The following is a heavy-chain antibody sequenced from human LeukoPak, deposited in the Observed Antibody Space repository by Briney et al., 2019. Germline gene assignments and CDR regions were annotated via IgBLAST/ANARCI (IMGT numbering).Heavy chain of an antibody. CDR2: IYESGST. V-gene: IGHV4-38-2*01. CDR3: ARHFLGSSNYYFDY. CDR1: GYSISSGYY. D-gene: IGHD3-3*01. J-gene: IGHJ4*02. Sequence: PSETLSLTCAVSGYSISSGYYWGWIRQPPGKGLEWIGSIYESGSTYYNPSLKSRVTISVDTSKNQFSLKLSSVTAADTAVYYCARHFLGSSNYYFDYWGQGTLVTVSS.